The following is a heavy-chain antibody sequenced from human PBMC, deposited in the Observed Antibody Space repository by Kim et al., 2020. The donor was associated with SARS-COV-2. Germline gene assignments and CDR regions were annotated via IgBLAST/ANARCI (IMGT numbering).Heavy chain of an antibody. Sequence: GGSLRLSCAASGFTFGGHDMHWVRQVTGKGLEWVAAIGTSGVTFYAAYVKGRFIISREDEENSLFLQMDSLRVGDAATYYCARGIHLWLGGLVWGRRPMVSVSS. CDR2: IGTSGVT. CDR1: GFTFGGHD. V-gene: IGHV3-13*04. J-gene: IGHJ3*01. D-gene: IGHD3-10*01. CDR3: ARGIHLWLGGLV.